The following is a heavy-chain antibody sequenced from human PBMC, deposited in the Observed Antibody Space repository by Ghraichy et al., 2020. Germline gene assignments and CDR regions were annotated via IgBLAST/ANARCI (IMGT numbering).Heavy chain of an antibody. D-gene: IGHD6-13*01. J-gene: IGHJ3*02. V-gene: IGHV3-7*04. Sequence: GGSLRLSCAASGFTFSRYWMTWARQAPGKGLEWVANIEQDGSERNYVESVRGRFTISRDNAKNSLYLEMNSLRDEDTAVYYCARDGGSSWYKADAVDIWGQGTRVTVSS. CDR1: GFTFSRYW. CDR3: ARDGGSSWYKADAVDI. CDR2: IEQDGSER.